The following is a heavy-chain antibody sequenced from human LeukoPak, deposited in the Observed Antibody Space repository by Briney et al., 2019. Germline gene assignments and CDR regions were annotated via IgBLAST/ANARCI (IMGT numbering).Heavy chain of an antibody. D-gene: IGHD3-10*01. CDR1: GGTFSSYA. J-gene: IGHJ5*02. Sequence: GASVKVSCKASGGTFSSYAISWVRQAPGQGLEWMGGIIPIFGTANYAQKFQGRVTMTTDTSTSTAYMELRSLRSDDTAVYYCARDLLTDFVFYASGPPWFDPWGQGTLVTVSS. V-gene: IGHV1-69*05. CDR3: ARDLLTDFVFYASGPPWFDP. CDR2: IIPIFGTA.